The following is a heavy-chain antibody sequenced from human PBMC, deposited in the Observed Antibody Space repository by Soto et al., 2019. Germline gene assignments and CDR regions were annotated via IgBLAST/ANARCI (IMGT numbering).Heavy chain of an antibody. D-gene: IGHD2-15*01. V-gene: IGHV1-69*12. J-gene: IGHJ5*02. CDR3: ARGPVYCSGGSCYANWFDP. Sequence: QVQLVQSGAEVKKPGSSVKVSCKASGGTFSSYAISWVRQAPGQGLEWMGGTIPIFGTANYAQKFQGRVTITADESTSTAYMELSSLRAEDTAVYYCARGPVYCSGGSCYANWFDPWGKGTLVTVSS. CDR1: GGTFSSYA. CDR2: TIPIFGTA.